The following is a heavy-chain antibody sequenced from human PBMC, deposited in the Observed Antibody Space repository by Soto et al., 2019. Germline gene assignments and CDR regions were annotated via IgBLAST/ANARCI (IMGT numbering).Heavy chain of an antibody. CDR2: ISSGSTNI. V-gene: IGHV3-11*01. CDR3: ARDRNAAGSDY. J-gene: IGHJ4*02. Sequence: QVQLVESGGGWVNPGGSLRLSCAPSGFTFSDFYMGWIRQAPGKGLEWISYISSGSTNIFYADSVKGRFTVSRDNAKNSVYLQMDSLRAEDTAVYYCARDRNAAGSDYWGQGTLVTVSS. D-gene: IGHD1-1*01. CDR1: GFTFSDFY.